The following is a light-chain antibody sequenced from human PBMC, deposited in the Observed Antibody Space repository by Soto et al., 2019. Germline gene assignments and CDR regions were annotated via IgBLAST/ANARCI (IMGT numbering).Light chain of an antibody. J-gene: IGLJ1*01. Sequence: SYELTQPPSVSVAPGQTAKSNFGGDKIGSQIVHCYKPRPVQAPGAVGFDATDRPPGIPDGISASSSGNTATLTISRVDARDEADYYGHVWASTAEFFVFGSGTKGTVL. CDR3: HVWASTAEFFV. CDR2: DAT. V-gene: IGLV3-21*02. CDR1: KIGSQI.